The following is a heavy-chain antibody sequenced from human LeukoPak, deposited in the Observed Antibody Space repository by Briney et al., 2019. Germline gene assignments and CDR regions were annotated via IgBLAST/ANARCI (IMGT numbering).Heavy chain of an antibody. J-gene: IGHJ6*03. CDR1: GFTFSSYA. CDR3: ARETADSSSWYSAYYYYYMDV. CDR2: ISGSGGST. D-gene: IGHD6-13*01. Sequence: PGGSLRLSCAASGFTFSSYAMSWVRQAPGKGLEWVSAISGSGGSTYYADSVKGRFTISRDNSKNTLYLQMNSLRAEGTAVYYCARETADSSSWYSAYYYYYMDVWGKGTTVTISS. V-gene: IGHV3-23*01.